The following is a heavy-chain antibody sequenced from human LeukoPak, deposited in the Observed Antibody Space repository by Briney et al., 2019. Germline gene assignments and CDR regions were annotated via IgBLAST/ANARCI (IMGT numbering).Heavy chain of an antibody. CDR1: GFTFSSYA. J-gene: IGHJ4*02. CDR3: AKDPRIAVASDFDY. Sequence: GGSLRLSCAASGFTFSSYAMSWVRQAPGKGLEWVSAISGSGGSTYYADSVKGRFTISRDNSKNTLCLQMNSLRAEDTAVYYCAKDPRIAVASDFDYWGQGTLTTVSS. D-gene: IGHD6-19*01. V-gene: IGHV3-23*01. CDR2: ISGSGGST.